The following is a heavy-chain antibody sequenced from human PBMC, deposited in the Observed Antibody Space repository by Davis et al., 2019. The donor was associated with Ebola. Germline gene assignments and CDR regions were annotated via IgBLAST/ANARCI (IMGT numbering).Heavy chain of an antibody. CDR1: GGSISSGGYY. J-gene: IGHJ4*02. Sequence: SETLSLTCTVSGGSISSGGYYWSWIRQHPGKGLEWIGYIYYSGSTYYNPSLKSRVTISVDTSKNQFSLKLSSVTAAYTAVYYCARGPLWLFDYWGQGTLVTVSS. V-gene: IGHV4-31*03. D-gene: IGHD3-10*01. CDR2: IYYSGST. CDR3: ARGPLWLFDY.